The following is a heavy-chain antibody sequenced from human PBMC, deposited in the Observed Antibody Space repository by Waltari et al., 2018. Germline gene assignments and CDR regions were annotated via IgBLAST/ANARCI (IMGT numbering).Heavy chain of an antibody. J-gene: IGHJ4*02. V-gene: IGHV4-59*11. CDR2: IYYSGST. CDR3: ARRTDWYYFDY. D-gene: IGHD3-9*01. CDR1: GGSISSHY. Sequence: QVQLQESGPGLVKPSETLSLTCTVSGGSISSHYWSWIRQPPGKGLEWIGYIYYSGSTHANPAPQSRVTISVDTSKNQVSLKLSSVTAADTAVYYCARRTDWYYFDYWGQGTLGTVSS.